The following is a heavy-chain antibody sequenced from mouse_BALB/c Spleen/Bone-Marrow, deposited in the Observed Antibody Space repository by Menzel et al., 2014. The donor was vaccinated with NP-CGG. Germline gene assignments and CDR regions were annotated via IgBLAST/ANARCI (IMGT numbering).Heavy chain of an antibody. CDR1: GFTFSSFG. J-gene: IGHJ2*01. V-gene: IGHV5-17*02. CDR2: ISSGSSTI. CDR3: ARLDVGGY. Sequence: EVQLVESGGGLVQPGGSRKLSCAASGFTFSSFGMHWVRQAPEKGLERVAYISSGSSTIYYADTVKGRFTSSRDNPKNTLFLQMTSLRSEDTAMYYCARLDVGGYWGQGTTLTVSS.